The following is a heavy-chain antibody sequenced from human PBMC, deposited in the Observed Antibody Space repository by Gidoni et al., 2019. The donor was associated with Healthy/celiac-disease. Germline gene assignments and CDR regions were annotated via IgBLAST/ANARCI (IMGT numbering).Heavy chain of an antibody. CDR2: IYYSGST. CDR3: ARHAWGFGADAFDI. J-gene: IGHJ3*02. V-gene: IGHV4-59*08. D-gene: IGHD3-10*01. CDR1: GGSISSYY. Sequence: QVQLQESGPGLVKPSETLSLTCTVSGGSISSYYWSWIRQPPGKGLEWIGYIYYSGSTNYNPSLKSRVTISVDTSKNQFSLKLSSVTAADTAVYYCARHAWGFGADAFDIWGQGTMVTVSS.